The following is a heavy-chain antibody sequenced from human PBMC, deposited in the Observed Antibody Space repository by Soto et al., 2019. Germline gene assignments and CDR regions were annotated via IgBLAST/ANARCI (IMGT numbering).Heavy chain of an antibody. V-gene: IGHV3-30*03. Sequence: GGSLRLSCAASGFTFSSYGMHWVRRAPGKGLEWVAVISYDGSNKYYADSVKGRFTISRDNSKNTLYLQMNSLRAEDTAVYYCRAVRGVIIATDYYFDYWGQGTLVTVSS. CDR2: ISYDGSNK. J-gene: IGHJ4*02. CDR3: RAVRGVIIATDYYFDY. D-gene: IGHD3-10*01. CDR1: GFTFSSYG.